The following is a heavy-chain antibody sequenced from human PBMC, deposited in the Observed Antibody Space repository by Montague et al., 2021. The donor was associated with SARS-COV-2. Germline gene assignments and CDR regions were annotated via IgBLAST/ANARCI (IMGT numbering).Heavy chain of an antibody. CDR1: GGSISSSSYY. CDR2: IYYSGST. V-gene: IGHV4-39*01. D-gene: IGHD3-10*01. Sequence: SETLSLTCTVSGGSISSSSYYWGWIRQPPGKGLEWIGSIYYSGSTYYNPSLKSRATISVDTSKNQFSLKLSSVTAADTAVYYCARREDYYGPGSYPNWGQGTLVTVSS. CDR3: ARREDYYGPGSYPN. J-gene: IGHJ4*02.